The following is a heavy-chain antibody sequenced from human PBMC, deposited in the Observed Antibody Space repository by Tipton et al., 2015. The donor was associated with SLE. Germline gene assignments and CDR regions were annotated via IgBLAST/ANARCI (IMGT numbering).Heavy chain of an antibody. Sequence: TLSLTCTVSGGSITSSSYYWGWIRQPPGKGLEWIGSFFYSESTYYYNPSLKSRITMFLDTSKNQFSLSLSSVTAADTAMYYCARETLTGTITFWGQGTLVTVSS. D-gene: IGHD1-7*01. J-gene: IGHJ1*01. CDR3: ARETLTGTITF. V-gene: IGHV4-39*07. CDR2: FFYSESTY. CDR1: GGSITSSSYY.